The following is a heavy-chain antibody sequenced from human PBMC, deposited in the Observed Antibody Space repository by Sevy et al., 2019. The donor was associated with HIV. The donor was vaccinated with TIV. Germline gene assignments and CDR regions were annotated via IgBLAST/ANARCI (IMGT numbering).Heavy chain of an antibody. CDR1: GFTFSSYS. D-gene: IGHD4-17*01. V-gene: IGHV3-21*01. Sequence: GGSLRLSCAASGFTFSSYSMNWVRQAPGKGLEWVSSISSSGSYMYYADSVKGRFTISRDNAENSLYLQMNSLRAEDTPVSYCARGDMTRVTMFDFWPQGTLVTVSS. J-gene: IGHJ4*02. CDR2: ISSSGSYM. CDR3: ARGDMTRVTMFDF.